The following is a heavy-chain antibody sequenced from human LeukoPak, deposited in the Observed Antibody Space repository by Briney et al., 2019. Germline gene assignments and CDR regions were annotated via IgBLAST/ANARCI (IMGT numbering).Heavy chain of an antibody. CDR2: ITPNSGGT. CDR1: GYTFTGYY. J-gene: IGHJ4*02. CDR3: ARVCELLWFGESSRHFDY. D-gene: IGHD3-10*01. Sequence: ASVKVSCKASGYTFTGYYMHWVRQAPGQGLEWLEWITPNSGGTNYAQKFQGRVTMTRDTSISTAYMELSRLRSDDTAVYYCARVCELLWFGESSRHFDYWGQGTLVTVSS. V-gene: IGHV1-2*02.